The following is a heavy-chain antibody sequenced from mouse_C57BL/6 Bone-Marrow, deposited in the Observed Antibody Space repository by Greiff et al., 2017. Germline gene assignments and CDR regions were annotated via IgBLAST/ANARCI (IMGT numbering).Heavy chain of an antibody. CDR1: GFTFSDYG. D-gene: IGHD3-2*02. J-gene: IGHJ2*01. CDR3: ARDSSGPSY. CDR2: ISSGSSTI. V-gene: IGHV5-17*01. Sequence: EVQLVESGGGLVKPGGSLKLSCAASGFTFSDYGMHWVRQAPEKGLEWVAYISSGSSTIYDADTVKGRFTISRDNAKNTLFLQMTSLRSEDTAMYYCARDSSGPSYWGQGTTLTVSS.